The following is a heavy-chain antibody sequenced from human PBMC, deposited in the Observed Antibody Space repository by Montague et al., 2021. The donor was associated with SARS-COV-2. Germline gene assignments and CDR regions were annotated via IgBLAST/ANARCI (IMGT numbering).Heavy chain of an antibody. D-gene: IGHD6-19*01. J-gene: IGHJ6*02. Sequence: CAISGDSVVRLRPRWDEHTSELQSRLELVCRLLHGNKWYNDYALALKXXITIHPDTSKNQFSLQLNSVTPEDTAVYYCAREQQWLGAVYYYYGMDVWGQGTTVTVSS. V-gene: IGHV6-1*01. CDR2: LLHGNKWYN. CDR3: AREQQWLGAVYYYYGMDV. CDR1: GDSVVRLRPR.